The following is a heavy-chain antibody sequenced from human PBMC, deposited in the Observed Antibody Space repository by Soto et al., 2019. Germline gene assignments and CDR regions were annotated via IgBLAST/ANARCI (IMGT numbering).Heavy chain of an antibody. CDR2: INPGGGT. D-gene: IGHD6-6*01. V-gene: IGHV1-46*01. CDR1: VYTFTNYF. J-gene: IGHJ6*02. Sequence: QVQLVQSAAEVKKPGASVKLSCKASVYTFTNYFIHWVRLAPGQGLEWMGIINPGGGTTYARDFQGRLTMTRDASTTTVDMELSSLRSTDTAIYYCAREPPTAGRPGNYCGMDVWGLGTTVTVSS. CDR3: AREPPTAGRPGNYCGMDV.